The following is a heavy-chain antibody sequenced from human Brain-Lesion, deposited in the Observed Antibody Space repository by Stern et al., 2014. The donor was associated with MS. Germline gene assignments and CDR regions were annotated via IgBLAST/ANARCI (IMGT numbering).Heavy chain of an antibody. V-gene: IGHV4-61*02. CDR1: GGSISSGGYY. CDR2: IFNSGST. CDR3: ARGRVVPGFQYYATDV. Sequence: QVQLQESGPGLVKPSQTLSLSCTVSGGSISSGGYYWSWIRQPAGKGLEWIGRIFNSGSTSYKPSLRGRVPISIDTSKNQFSLRLNSMTAADTAVYYCARGRVVPGFQYYATDVWGQGTTVIVSS. J-gene: IGHJ6*02. D-gene: IGHD2-2*01.